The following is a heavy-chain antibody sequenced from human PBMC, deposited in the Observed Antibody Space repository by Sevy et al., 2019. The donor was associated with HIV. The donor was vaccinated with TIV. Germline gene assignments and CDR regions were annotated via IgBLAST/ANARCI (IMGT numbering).Heavy chain of an antibody. D-gene: IGHD6-13*01. CDR1: GFTFSSYW. CDR2: IKQDGSEK. J-gene: IGHJ6*03. CDR3: ARGFGGFTVAAAGRRYYYYMDV. V-gene: IGHV3-7*03. Sequence: GGSLRLSCAASGFTFSSYWMSWVRQAPGKGLEWVANIKQDGSEKNYVDSVKGRFTISRDNAKNSLYLQMNSLRAEDTAVFYCARGFGGFTVAAAGRRYYYYMDVWGKGTTVTVSS.